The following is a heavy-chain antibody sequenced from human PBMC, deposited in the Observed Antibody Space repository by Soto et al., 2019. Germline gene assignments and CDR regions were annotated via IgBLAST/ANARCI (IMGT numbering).Heavy chain of an antibody. D-gene: IGHD3-10*01. CDR1: GGSISSYY. J-gene: IGHJ4*02. CDR3: ARVGSGLLWFGEPIFFDY. V-gene: IGHV4-59*01. CDR2: IYYSGST. Sequence: QVQLQESGPGLVKPSETLSLTCTVSGGSISSYYWSWIRHPPGKGLEWIGYIYYSGSTNYNPSLKSRVTISVDTSKNQFSLKLSSVTAADTAVYYCARVGSGLLWFGEPIFFDYWGQGTLVTVSS.